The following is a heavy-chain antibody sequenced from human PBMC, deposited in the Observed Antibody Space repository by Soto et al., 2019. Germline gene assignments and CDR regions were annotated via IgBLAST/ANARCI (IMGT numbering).Heavy chain of an antibody. CDR3: ARVVVVVAAPRGRWFDP. V-gene: IGHV3-53*04. D-gene: IGHD2-15*01. J-gene: IGHJ5*02. CDR2: IYSGGST. CDR1: GFTVSSNY. Sequence: EVQLVESGGGLVQPGGSLRLSCAASGFTVSSNYMSWVRQAPGKGLEWVSVIYSGGSTYYADSVKGRFTISRHNSKNTLYLQMSSLRADDTAVYYCARVVVVVAAPRGRWFDPWGQGILVTVSS.